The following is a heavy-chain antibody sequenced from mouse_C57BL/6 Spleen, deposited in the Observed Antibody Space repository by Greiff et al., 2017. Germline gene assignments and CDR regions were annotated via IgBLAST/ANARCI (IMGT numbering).Heavy chain of an antibody. Sequence: VQLQQPGAELVKPGASVTLSCKASGYTFTSYWMQWVKQRPGQGLEWIGEIDPSDSYTNYNQKFKGKATLTVDTSSSTAYMQLSSLTSEDSAVYYCARRTAGDYWGQGTTLTVSS. J-gene: IGHJ2*01. CDR3: ARRTAGDY. CDR1: GYTFTSYW. V-gene: IGHV1-50*01. CDR2: IDPSDSYT.